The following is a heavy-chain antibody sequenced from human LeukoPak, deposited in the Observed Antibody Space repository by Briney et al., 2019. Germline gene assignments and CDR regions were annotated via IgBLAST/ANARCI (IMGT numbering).Heavy chain of an antibody. CDR2: ISSNGGST. J-gene: IGHJ3*02. V-gene: IGHV3-64*01. CDR3: ATNVLRYFDWSEVAFDI. Sequence: PGGSLRLSCAASGFTFSSYAMHGVRQAPGKGLEYVSAISSNGGSTYYANSVKGRFTISRDNSKNTLYLQMGSLRAEDMAVYYCATNVLRYFDWSEVAFDIWGQGTMVTVSS. CDR1: GFTFSSYA. D-gene: IGHD3-9*01.